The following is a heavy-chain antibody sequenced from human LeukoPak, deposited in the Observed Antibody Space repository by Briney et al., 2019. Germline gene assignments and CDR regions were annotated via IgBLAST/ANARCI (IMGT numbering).Heavy chain of an antibody. CDR3: AREFDSSGYSLLYYFDY. J-gene: IGHJ4*02. D-gene: IGHD3-22*01. CDR2: ISSSSSTI. CDR1: GFTFSSYS. V-gene: IGHV3-48*04. Sequence: GGSLRLSCAASGFTFSSYSMNWVRQAPGKGLEWASYISSSSSTIYYADSVKGRFTISRDSAKNSLYLQMNSLRAEDTAVYYCAREFDSSGYSLLYYFDYWGQGTLVTVSS.